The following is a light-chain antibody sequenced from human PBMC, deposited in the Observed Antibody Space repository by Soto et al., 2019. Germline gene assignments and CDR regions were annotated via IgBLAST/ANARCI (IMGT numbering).Light chain of an antibody. CDR3: SSYTSGSTLV. CDR2: EVS. V-gene: IGLV2-14*01. J-gene: IGLJ1*01. Sequence: QSVLTQPASVSGSPGQSITISCTGASSDISNYNYASWYQQHPNTAPKLMIYEVSNRPSGISHRFSGSKSGNTASLTISGLQAEDEAHYYCSSYTSGSTLVFGTGTKVTVL. CDR1: SSDISNYNY.